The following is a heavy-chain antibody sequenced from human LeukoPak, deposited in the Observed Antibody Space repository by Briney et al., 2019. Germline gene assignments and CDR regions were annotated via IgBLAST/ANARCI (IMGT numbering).Heavy chain of an antibody. D-gene: IGHD4-17*01. CDR3: ARDYGDGN. CDR2: IKPDGSDK. V-gene: IGHV3-7*04. J-gene: IGHJ4*02. Sequence: GGSLRLSCAASGFTFSSYWMTWVRQAPGKGLEWVANIKPDGSDKYYGDSVKGRFTIPSDNAKNSLYLQMNSLRAEDTAVYYCARDYGDGNWGQGTLVTVSS. CDR1: GFTFSSYW.